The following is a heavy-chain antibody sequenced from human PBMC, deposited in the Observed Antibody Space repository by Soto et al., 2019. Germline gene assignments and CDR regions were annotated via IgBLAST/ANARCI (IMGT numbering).Heavy chain of an antibody. CDR3: ARDDGGYQTLDY. D-gene: IGHD1-26*01. CDR2: ISSSGSTI. CDR1: GFTFSSYE. Sequence: SLRLSCAASGFTFSSYEMNWVRQAPGKGLEWVSYISSSGSTIYYADSVKGRFTISRDNAKNSLYLQMNSLRAEDTAVYYCARDDGGYQTLDYWGQGTLVTVSS. V-gene: IGHV3-48*03. J-gene: IGHJ4*02.